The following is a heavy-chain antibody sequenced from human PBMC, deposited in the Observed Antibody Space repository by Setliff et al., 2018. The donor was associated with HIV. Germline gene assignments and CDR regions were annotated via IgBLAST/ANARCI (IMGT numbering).Heavy chain of an antibody. V-gene: IGHV1-18*01. Sequence: WASVKVSCKASGYTFTSYGISWVRQAPGQGLEWMGWISGYNGNTEYAQKFQGRVTMTTDTSTTIAYMELRSLRSDDTAVYYCARGHSSSWTGWFDPWGQGTLVTVSS. D-gene: IGHD6-13*01. CDR2: ISGYNGNT. J-gene: IGHJ5*02. CDR3: ARGHSSSWTGWFDP. CDR1: GYTFTSYG.